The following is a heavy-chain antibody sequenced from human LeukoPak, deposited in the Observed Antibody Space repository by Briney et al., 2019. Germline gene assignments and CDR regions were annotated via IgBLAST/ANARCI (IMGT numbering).Heavy chain of an antibody. CDR2: IDDTAETT. D-gene: IGHD3/OR15-3a*01. CDR1: GFTFSPSA. CDR3: AKVATWTYFDS. V-gene: IGHV3-23*01. Sequence: GGSLRLSCAASGFTFSPSAMSWVRQAPGKGLGWVSTIDDTAETTHYAASVKGRFTISRDNSKNTLYLQLTSLRVGDTAIYYCAKVATWTYFDSWGQGTLVTVSS. J-gene: IGHJ4*02.